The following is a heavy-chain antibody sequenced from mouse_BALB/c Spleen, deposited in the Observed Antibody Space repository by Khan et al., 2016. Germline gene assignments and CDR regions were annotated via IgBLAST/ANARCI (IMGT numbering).Heavy chain of an antibody. J-gene: IGHJ2*01. CDR1: GYSITSDYA. Sequence: VQLLESGPGLVKPSQSLSLTCTVTGYSITSDYAWNWIRQFPGNKLEWMDYISYSGSTSYNPSLKSRISITRDTSKNQFFLQLNSVTTEDPVTYSCARWDANRYFDYWGQGTTLIVSS. CDR2: ISYSGST. D-gene: IGHD4-1*01. CDR3: ARWDANRYFDY. V-gene: IGHV3-2*02.